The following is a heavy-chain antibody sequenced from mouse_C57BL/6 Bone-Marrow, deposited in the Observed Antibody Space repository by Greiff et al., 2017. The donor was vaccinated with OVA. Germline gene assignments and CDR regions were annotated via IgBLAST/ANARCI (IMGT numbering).Heavy chain of an antibody. CDR3: TRAGQLRLPWYFDV. J-gene: IGHJ1*03. V-gene: IGHV5-4*03. Sequence: EVMLVESGGGLVKPGGSLKLSCAASGFTFSSYAMSWVRQTPEKRLEWVATISDGGSYTYYPDNVKGRFTISRDNAKNNLYLQMSHLKSEDTAMYYCTRAGQLRLPWYFDVWGTGTTVTVSS. D-gene: IGHD3-2*02. CDR2: ISDGGSYT. CDR1: GFTFSSYA.